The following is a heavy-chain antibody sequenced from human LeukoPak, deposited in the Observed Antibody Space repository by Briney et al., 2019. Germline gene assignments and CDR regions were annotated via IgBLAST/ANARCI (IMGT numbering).Heavy chain of an antibody. CDR1: GYTFTSYD. D-gene: IGHD4-11*01. V-gene: IGHV1-8*03. CDR3: ARGRRNRSTVTTRTYYYYYMDV. Sequence: GASVKASCKASGYTFTSYDINCVRQAPGQGLEWMGWMNPNSGNTGYAQKFQGRVTITRNTSISTAYMELSSLRSEDTAVYYCARGRRNRSTVTTRTYYYYYMDVWGKGTTVTVSS. J-gene: IGHJ6*03. CDR2: MNPNSGNT.